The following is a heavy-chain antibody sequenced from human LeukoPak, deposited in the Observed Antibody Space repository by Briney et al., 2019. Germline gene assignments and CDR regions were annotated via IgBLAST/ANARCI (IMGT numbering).Heavy chain of an antibody. J-gene: IGHJ2*01. CDR3: ARDSYDQYGYRYFDL. CDR2: TGRSHT. Sequence: GGSLRLSCAASGFTLTGYSMNWVRQAPGKGPECVSGTGRSHTQYIDSVRGRFTISRDNAKNSVYLQINSLTTEDTAVYYCARDSYDQYGYRYFDLWGRGTLVTVSS. CDR1: GFTLTGYS. V-gene: IGHV3-21*01. D-gene: IGHD3-10*01.